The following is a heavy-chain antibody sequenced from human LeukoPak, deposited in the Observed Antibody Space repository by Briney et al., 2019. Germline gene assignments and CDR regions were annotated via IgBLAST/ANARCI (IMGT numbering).Heavy chain of an antibody. D-gene: IGHD3-10*01. CDR1: GFTFSDYY. Sequence: PGGSLRLSCAVSGFTFSDYYMSWIRQAPGKGLEWVSYISSGGSTISHADSVKGRFTISRDNPKNTLYLQMNSLRAEDTAVYYCAKEWFGELFEAKDNWGQGTLVTVSS. CDR2: ISSGGSTI. CDR3: AKEWFGELFEAKDN. J-gene: IGHJ4*02. V-gene: IGHV3-11*01.